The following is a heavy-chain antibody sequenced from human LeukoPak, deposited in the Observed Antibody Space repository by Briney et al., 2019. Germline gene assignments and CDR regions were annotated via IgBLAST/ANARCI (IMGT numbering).Heavy chain of an antibody. J-gene: IGHJ5*02. V-gene: IGHV1-24*01. CDR3: ATSGYCGGDCYPNWFDP. CDR1: GYTLTELS. CDR2: FDPEDGET. D-gene: IGHD2-21*02. Sequence: ASVKVSCKVSGYTLTELSMHWVRQAPGKGLEWMGGFDPEDGETIYARKFQGRVTMTEDTSTDTAYMELSSLRSEDTAVYYCATSGYCGGDCYPNWFDPWGQGTLVTVSS.